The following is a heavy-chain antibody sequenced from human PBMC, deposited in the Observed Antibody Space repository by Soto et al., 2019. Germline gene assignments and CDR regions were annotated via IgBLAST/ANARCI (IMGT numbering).Heavy chain of an antibody. V-gene: IGHV3-23*01. CDR1: GFTFSTYP. CDR3: AKRQSGSYYDAFDG. J-gene: IGHJ3*01. D-gene: IGHD1-26*01. Sequence: EAQLLESGGGLAQPGGTLRLSCAASGFTFSTYPMAWVRQAPGKGLEWVSTIHGSGETAYYADSVKGGFPSSRDNSKNTVYLQMDSLIAEDTAIYYCAKRQSGSYYDAFDGWGQGTVVTVSS. CDR2: IHGSGETA.